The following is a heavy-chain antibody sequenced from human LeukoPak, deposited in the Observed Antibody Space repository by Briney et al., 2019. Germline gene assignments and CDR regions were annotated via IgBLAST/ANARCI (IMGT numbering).Heavy chain of an antibody. J-gene: IGHJ5*02. D-gene: IGHD2-2*01. CDR1: GDSINDHY. V-gene: IGHV4-59*11. CDR3: ARCSSSWPYNWFDP. Sequence: SETLSLTCTVSGDSINDHYWSWIRQPPGKGLEWIGYIYYSGSTNYNPSLKSRVTISVDTSKNQFSLKLSSVTAADTAVYYCARCSSSWPYNWFDPWGQGTLVTVSS. CDR2: IYYSGST.